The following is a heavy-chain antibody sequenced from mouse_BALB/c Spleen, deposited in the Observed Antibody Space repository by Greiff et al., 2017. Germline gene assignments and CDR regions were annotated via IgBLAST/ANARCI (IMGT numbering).Heavy chain of an antibody. Sequence: EVQRVESGGGLVKPGGSLKLSCAASGFTFSSYAMSWVRQTPEKRLEWVASISSGGSTYYPDSVKGRFTISRDNARNILYLQMSSLRSEDTAMYYCARGGGPYYFDYWGQGTTLTVSS. J-gene: IGHJ2*01. CDR2: ISSGGST. CDR1: GFTFSSYA. CDR3: ARGGGPYYFDY. V-gene: IGHV5-6-5*01.